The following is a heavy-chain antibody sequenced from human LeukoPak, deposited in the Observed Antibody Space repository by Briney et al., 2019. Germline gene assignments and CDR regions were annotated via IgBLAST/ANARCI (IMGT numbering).Heavy chain of an antibody. CDR2: IYGGGST. V-gene: IGHV3-66*01. CDR1: GFTVSSNY. J-gene: IGHJ4*02. D-gene: IGHD5-18*01. CDR3: ARGARGTYSFGYE. Sequence: GGSLRLSCAAPGFTVSSNYMSWVRQPPGKGLEWVSVIYGGGSTYYADSVKGRFTISRDSSKNTLYLQMNSLRAEDTAVYYCARGARGTYSFGYEWGQGTLVTVSS.